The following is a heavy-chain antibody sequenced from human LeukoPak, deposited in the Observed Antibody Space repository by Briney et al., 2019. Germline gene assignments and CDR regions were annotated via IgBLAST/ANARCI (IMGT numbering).Heavy chain of an antibody. V-gene: IGHV3-23*01. D-gene: IGHD6-13*01. CDR2: ISGDGGST. Sequence: PGGSLRLSCAASGFTFSNYAMSWLRQAPGKGLDWVSGISGDGGSTYYADSVKGRFTISRGSSENALYLQMNSLRAEDTAVYYCAKTSKYSTTWYDYWGQGTLVTVSS. CDR3: AKTSKYSTTWYDY. J-gene: IGHJ4*02. CDR1: GFTFSNYA.